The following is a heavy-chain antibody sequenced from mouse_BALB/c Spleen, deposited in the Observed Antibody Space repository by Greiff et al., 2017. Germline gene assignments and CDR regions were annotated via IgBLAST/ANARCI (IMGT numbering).Heavy chain of an antibody. CDR1: GFTFSSYG. J-gene: IGHJ3*01. V-gene: IGHV5-6*01. D-gene: IGHD3-3*01. CDR3: ARLGQDWFAY. CDR2: ISSGGSYT. Sequence: VQLKQSGGDLVKPGGSLKLSCAASGFTFSSYGMSWVRQTPDKRLEWVATISSGGSYTYYPDSVKGRFTISRDNAKNTLYLQMSSLKSEDTAMYYCARLGQDWFAYWGQGTRVTVSA.